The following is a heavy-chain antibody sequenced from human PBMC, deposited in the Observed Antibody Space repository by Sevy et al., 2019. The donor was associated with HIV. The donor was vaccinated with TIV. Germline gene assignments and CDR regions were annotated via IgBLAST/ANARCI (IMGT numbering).Heavy chain of an antibody. CDR1: GDSISSYY. J-gene: IGHJ6*02. CDR2: IYYSGNT. Sequence: SETLSLTCTVSGDSISSYYWSWIRQPPGKGLEWIGYIYYSGNTNYNPSLKSRVAISKDTSKNQFSLKLSSVTAADTAVYYCARALQDYYYGMDVWGQGTTVTVSS. V-gene: IGHV4-59*01. CDR3: ARALQDYYYGMDV.